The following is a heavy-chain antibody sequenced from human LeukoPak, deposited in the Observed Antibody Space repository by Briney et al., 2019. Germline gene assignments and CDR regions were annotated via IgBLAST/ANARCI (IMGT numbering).Heavy chain of an antibody. Sequence: SETLSLTCTVSGGSINNYYWSWIRQPPGQGLECIGQIYYSGSTNYNPSPKSRVTISVDTSKNQFSLNLRSVTAADTAIYYCARRQYYDSSGYWYYFDYWGRGILVTVSS. D-gene: IGHD3-22*01. J-gene: IGHJ4*02. CDR3: ARRQYYDSSGYWYYFDY. CDR2: IYYSGST. CDR1: GGSINNYY. V-gene: IGHV4-59*08.